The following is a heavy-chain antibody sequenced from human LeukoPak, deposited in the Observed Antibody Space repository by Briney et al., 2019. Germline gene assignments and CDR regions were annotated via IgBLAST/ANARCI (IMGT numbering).Heavy chain of an antibody. CDR3: ARASSVVVVPAAIPYFDN. CDR1: GGSISSYY. J-gene: IGHJ4*02. V-gene: IGHV4-59*01. Sequence: SETLSLTCTVSGGSISSYYWSWIRQPPGKGLEWIGYIYYSGSTNYNPSLKSRVTISVDTSKNQFSLKLSSVTAADTAVYYCARASSVVVVPAAIPYFDNWGQGTLVTVSS. D-gene: IGHD2-2*01. CDR2: IYYSGST.